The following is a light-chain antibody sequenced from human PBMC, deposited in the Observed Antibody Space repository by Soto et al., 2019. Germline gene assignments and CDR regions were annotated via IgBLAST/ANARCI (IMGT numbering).Light chain of an antibody. CDR2: GDN. CDR1: SSNTGADYD. J-gene: IGLJ3*02. V-gene: IGLV1-40*01. CDR3: QSYDSRLSGWV. Sequence: QSVLTQPPSVSGAPGRRVTISCTGSSSNTGADYDVHWYQHLPGTAPKLLIYGDNNRPSGVPDRFSGSKSGPSASLAITGLQADDEADYYCQSYDSRLSGWVFGGGTKLTVL.